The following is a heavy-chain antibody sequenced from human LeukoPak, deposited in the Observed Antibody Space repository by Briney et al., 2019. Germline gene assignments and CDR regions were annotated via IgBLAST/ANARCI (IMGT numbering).Heavy chain of an antibody. V-gene: IGHV4-30-4*01. CDR2: IFHRGGT. D-gene: IGHD2-15*01. J-gene: IGHJ4*02. CDR3: VREILYCSGGSCYRGPFDN. CDR1: NDSISSGDYY. Sequence: SETLSLTCTVSNDSISSGDYYWNWIRQPPGKGLEWIGYIFHRGGTSYNPSLKSRILFSVDTSQNQFSLKLNSVTAADTAVYYCVREILYCSGGSCYRGPFDNWGQGTLVTVSS.